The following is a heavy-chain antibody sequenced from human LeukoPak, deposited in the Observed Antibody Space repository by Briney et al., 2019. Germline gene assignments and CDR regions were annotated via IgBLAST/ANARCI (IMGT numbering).Heavy chain of an antibody. D-gene: IGHD6-13*01. CDR3: ARLRIIAAAGPGDAFDI. CDR1: GGSFSGYY. CDR2: INHSGST. J-gene: IGHJ3*02. V-gene: IGHV4-34*01. Sequence: SETLSLTCAVYGGSFSGYYWSWIRQPPGKGLEWIGEINHSGSTNYNPSLKSRVTISVDTSKNQFSLKLSSVTAADTAVYYCARLRIIAAAGPGDAFDIWGQGTMVTVSS.